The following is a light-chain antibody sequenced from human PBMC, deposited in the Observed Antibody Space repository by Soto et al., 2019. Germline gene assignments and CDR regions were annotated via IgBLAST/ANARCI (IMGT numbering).Light chain of an antibody. CDR1: KSVSSD. CDR2: DAS. Sequence: EIVMTQSPATLSLSPGARVTLSCRASKSVSSDLAWYQQKPGQAPRLLISDASTRSPGIPARFSGSGSGTDFTLTISSLQSEDFAVYYCQQYNNWPPRYTFGQGTKLEIK. J-gene: IGKJ2*01. CDR3: QQYNNWPPRYT. V-gene: IGKV3-15*01.